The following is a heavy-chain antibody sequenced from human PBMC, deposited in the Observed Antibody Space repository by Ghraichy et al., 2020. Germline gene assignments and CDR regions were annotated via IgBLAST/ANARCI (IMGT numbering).Heavy chain of an antibody. J-gene: IGHJ4*02. CDR1: GGSISSSIYY. D-gene: IGHD4-17*01. CDR2: IYSSGSA. V-gene: IGHV4-39*01. Sequence: SETLSLTCNVSGGSISSSIYYWGWVRQPPGKGLEWIGNIYSSGSAFYNPSLKSRVTISVDTSKNQFSLKLTSVTAADTAVYFCASPNYGDPSRKKAFDYWGQGTLVTVSS. CDR3: ASPNYGDPSRKKAFDY.